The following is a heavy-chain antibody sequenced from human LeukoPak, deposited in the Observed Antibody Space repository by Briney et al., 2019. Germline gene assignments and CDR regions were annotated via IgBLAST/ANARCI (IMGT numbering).Heavy chain of an antibody. CDR2: ISYDGSNK. J-gene: IGHJ6*02. CDR3: AKDLGYSSGWYLSPPYYGMDV. D-gene: IGHD6-19*01. CDR1: GFTFSSYA. V-gene: IGHV3-30-3*01. Sequence: PGGSLRLSCAASGFTFSSYAMHWVRQAPGKGLEWVAVISYDGSNKYYADSVKGRFTISRDNSKNTLYLQMNSLRAEDTAVYYCAKDLGYSSGWYLSPPYYGMDVWGQGTTVTVSS.